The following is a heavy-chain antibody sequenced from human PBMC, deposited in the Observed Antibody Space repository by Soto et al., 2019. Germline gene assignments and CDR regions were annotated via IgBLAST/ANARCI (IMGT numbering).Heavy chain of an antibody. CDR1: GGSISSGDYY. CDR2: IYYSGST. CDR3: ARAMVVTQNWFDP. V-gene: IGHV4-30-4*01. Sequence: QVQLQESGPGLVKPSQTLSLTCTVSGGSISSGDYYWSWIRQPPGKGLEWIGYIYYSGSTYYNPSLKRRVTIAVDTSKSQFSLKLSSVTAADTAVYYCARAMVVTQNWFDPWGQGTLVTVSS. D-gene: IGHD2-21*02. J-gene: IGHJ5*02.